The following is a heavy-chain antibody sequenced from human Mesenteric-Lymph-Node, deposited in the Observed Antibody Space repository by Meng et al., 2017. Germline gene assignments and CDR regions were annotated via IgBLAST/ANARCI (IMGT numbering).Heavy chain of an antibody. J-gene: IGHJ4*02. V-gene: IGHV1-18*01. CDR3: ARAGTGTVAGTFDY. Sequence: ASVKVSCKASGYTFTSYGISWVRQAPGQGLEWMGWISAYNGNTNYAQKLQGRVTMTTDTSTSTAYMELSSLRSEDTAVYYCARAGTGTVAGTFDYWGQGTLVTVSS. D-gene: IGHD6-19*01. CDR1: GYTFTSYG. CDR2: ISAYNGNT.